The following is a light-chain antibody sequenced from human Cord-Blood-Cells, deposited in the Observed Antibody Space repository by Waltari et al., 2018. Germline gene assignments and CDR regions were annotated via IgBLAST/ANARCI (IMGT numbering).Light chain of an antibody. CDR3: QQRSNWPPMYT. CDR1: QSVSSY. CDR2: DAS. V-gene: IGKV3-11*01. Sequence: EMVLTQSPATLSLSPGERATLSARASQSVSSYLAWYQQNPGQAPRLLIYDASNRATGIPARFSGSGSGTDFTLTISSLEPEDFAVYYCQQRSNWPPMYTFGQGTKLEIK. J-gene: IGKJ2*01.